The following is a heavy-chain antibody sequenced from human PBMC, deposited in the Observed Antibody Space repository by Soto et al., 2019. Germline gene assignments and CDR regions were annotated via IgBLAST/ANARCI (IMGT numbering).Heavy chain of an antibody. CDR1: GYTFTSYA. CDR2: IIPIFGTA. CDR3: ARGASSGWSPYYGMDV. D-gene: IGHD6-19*01. Sequence: SVKVSCKASGYTFTSYAIGWVRQAPGQGLEWMGGIIPIFGTANYAQKFQGRVTITADESTSTAYMELSSLRSEDTAVYYCARGASSGWSPYYGMDVWGQGTTVTVS. V-gene: IGHV1-69*13. J-gene: IGHJ6*02.